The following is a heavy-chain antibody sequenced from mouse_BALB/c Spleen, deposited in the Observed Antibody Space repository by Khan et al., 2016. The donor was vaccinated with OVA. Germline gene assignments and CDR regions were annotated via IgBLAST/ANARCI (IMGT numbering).Heavy chain of an antibody. CDR2: INPYNDGT. Sequence: EVQLQESGPELVKPGASVKMSCKASGYTFTSYVMHWVKQKPGQGLEWIGYINPYNDGTKYNAKFKGKATLTSDKSSSTAYMELSSLTSEDSAVYYCGRRSYWYFDVWGAGTTVTVSS. CDR1: GYTFTSYV. CDR3: GRRSYWYFDV. V-gene: IGHV1S136*01. J-gene: IGHJ1*01.